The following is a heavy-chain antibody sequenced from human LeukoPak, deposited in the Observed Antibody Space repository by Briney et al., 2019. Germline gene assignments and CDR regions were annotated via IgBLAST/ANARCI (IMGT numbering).Heavy chain of an antibody. Sequence: ASVKVSCKASGYPFNNYDINWVRQATGQGLEWMGWMNPHSGKTGYAQNFQGRVTMTRDTSISTAYMELSSLRSEDTAVYYCARGSIAARRAFDYWGQGTLVTVSS. CDR3: ARGSIAARRAFDY. CDR2: MNPHSGKT. V-gene: IGHV1-8*01. J-gene: IGHJ4*02. CDR1: GYPFNNYD. D-gene: IGHD6-6*01.